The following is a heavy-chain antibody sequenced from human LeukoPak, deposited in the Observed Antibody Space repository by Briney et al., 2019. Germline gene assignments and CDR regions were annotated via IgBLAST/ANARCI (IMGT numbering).Heavy chain of an antibody. Sequence: GGSLRLSCAASGFTFSSYGMHWVRQAPGKGLEWVAVISYDGSNKYYADSVKGRFTISRDNSKNTLYLQMNSLRAEDTAVYYCAGLTYYDFWSGYAFDYWGQGTLVTVSS. CDR2: ISYDGSNK. CDR3: AGLTYYDFWSGYAFDY. CDR1: GFTFSSYG. D-gene: IGHD3-3*01. J-gene: IGHJ4*02. V-gene: IGHV3-30*03.